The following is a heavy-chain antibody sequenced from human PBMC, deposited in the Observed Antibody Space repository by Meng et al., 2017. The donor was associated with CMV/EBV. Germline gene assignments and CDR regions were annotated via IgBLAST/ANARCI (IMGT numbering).Heavy chain of an antibody. CDR2: IYHSGST. CDR3: ARVTPSIVGATSFDY. D-gene: IGHD1-26*01. J-gene: IGHJ4*02. V-gene: IGHV4-38-2*02. CDR1: GYSISSGYY. Sequence: GSLRLSCTVSGYSISSGYYWGWIRQPPGKGLEWIGSIYHSGSTYYNPSLKSRDTISVDTSKNQFSLNLTSVTAADTAVYYCARVTPSIVGATSFDYWGQGTLVTVSS.